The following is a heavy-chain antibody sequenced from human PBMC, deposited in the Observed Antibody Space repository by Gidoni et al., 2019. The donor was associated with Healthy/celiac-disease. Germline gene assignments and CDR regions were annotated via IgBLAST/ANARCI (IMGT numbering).Heavy chain of an antibody. J-gene: IGHJ4*02. CDR2: IYPGDADT. CDR3: ARLHPAGETVLGVLPLDY. D-gene: IGHD2-21*01. Sequence: EVQLVQSGAEVKQHGDSLEISCRACGYSFTSYWHGWVRQLPGKGLEWMGIIYPGDADTRYCPSFQGQVTISADKSISTAYLQWSSLTASDTAMYYCARLHPAGETVLGVLPLDYWGQGTLVTVSS. V-gene: IGHV5-51*01. CDR1: GYSFTSYW.